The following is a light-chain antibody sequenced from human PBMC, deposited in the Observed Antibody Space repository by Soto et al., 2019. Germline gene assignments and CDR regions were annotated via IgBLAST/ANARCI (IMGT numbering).Light chain of an antibody. Sequence: QSVLRHPPSASWAPGHTVTISCTGTSSNIGAGSDVHWYQQLPGAAPKLLIYINKNRPSGVPDRFSGSKSGSSASLAITGLQDEDEDDYYCQTYDISLSGSYVFGTGTKVT. CDR1: SSNIGAGSD. V-gene: IGLV1-40*01. CDR2: INK. J-gene: IGLJ1*01. CDR3: QTYDISLSGSYV.